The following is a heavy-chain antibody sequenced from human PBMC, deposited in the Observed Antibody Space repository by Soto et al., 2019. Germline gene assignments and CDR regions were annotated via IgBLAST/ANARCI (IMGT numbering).Heavy chain of an antibody. CDR2: IYYTGST. Sequence: PSETLSLTCTVSGGPFNSGAYSWIWIRQPPGKGLEWIGSIYYTGSTNFNPSLKSRVTISMDTSKNQFSLNRKSVTTADTAVYYCARARLTCAYGMDVWGQGATVTVYS. CDR3: ARARLTCAYGMDV. V-gene: IGHV4-61*08. D-gene: IGHD3-16*01. CDR1: GGPFNSGAYS. J-gene: IGHJ6*02.